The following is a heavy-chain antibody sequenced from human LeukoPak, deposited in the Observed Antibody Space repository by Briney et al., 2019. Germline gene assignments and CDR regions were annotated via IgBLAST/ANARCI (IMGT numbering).Heavy chain of an antibody. CDR1: GGSIRHHY. CDR2: VYYTGTT. J-gene: IGHJ4*02. D-gene: IGHD3-9*01. V-gene: IGHV4-59*11. CDR3: TSWGFDTLTGHGLDY. Sequence: PSETLSLTCTVSGGSIRHHYWTWIRQPPGKGLEWIAYVYYTGTTYFNPSLKSRVTMSVDTSKNQFSLKLSSVTAAGTAIYYCTSWGFDTLTGHGLDYWGQGALVTVSP.